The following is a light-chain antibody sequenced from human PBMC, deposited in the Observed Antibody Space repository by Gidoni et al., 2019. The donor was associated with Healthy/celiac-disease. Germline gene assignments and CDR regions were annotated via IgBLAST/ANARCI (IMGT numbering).Light chain of an antibody. Sequence: DIVMTQSPDSLAVSLGERATINCKSSRSVLYSSNNKNCLAWYQQKPGQPPKLLIYWASTRESGVPDRFSGSGSGTDFTLTISSLQAEDVAVYYCQQYYSTPPTFXQXTKVEIK. CDR1: RSVLYSSNNKNC. V-gene: IGKV4-1*01. CDR2: WAS. J-gene: IGKJ1*01. CDR3: QQYYSTPPT.